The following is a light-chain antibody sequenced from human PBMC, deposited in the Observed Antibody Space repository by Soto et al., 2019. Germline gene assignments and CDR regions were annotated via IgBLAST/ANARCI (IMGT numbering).Light chain of an antibody. CDR3: QQSDSAPLT. V-gene: IGKV1-39*01. Sequence: DIQMTQSPSSLSASVGDRVTITCRASRSISSFLNWYQQKPGKAPQLLIYAASSLQGGVPSRFSGSGSGPDFTLTISSLQPEDSATYYCQQSDSAPLTFGGGTRVEVK. CDR2: AAS. J-gene: IGKJ4*01. CDR1: RSISSF.